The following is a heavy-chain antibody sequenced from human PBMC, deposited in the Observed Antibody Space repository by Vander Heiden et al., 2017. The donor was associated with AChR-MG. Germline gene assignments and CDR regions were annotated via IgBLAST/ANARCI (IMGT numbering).Heavy chain of an antibody. D-gene: IGHD3-9*01. J-gene: IGHJ4*02. Sequence: EVQLLESGGGLVQPGGSLRLSCPASGFTFSSYTRSWVRRVPGKGLEWVSAISDSGGSTFYADSVKGRFTISRDNSKNTLYLQLNSLRAEDTALYYCAKPNLVSTINYYFDYWGQGTLVTVSS. CDR1: GFTFSSYT. V-gene: IGHV3-23*01. CDR2: ISDSGGST. CDR3: AKPNLVSTINYYFDY.